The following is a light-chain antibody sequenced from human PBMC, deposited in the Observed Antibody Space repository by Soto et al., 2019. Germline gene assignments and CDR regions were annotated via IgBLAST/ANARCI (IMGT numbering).Light chain of an antibody. CDR1: QNIFTY. J-gene: IGKJ2*01. CDR2: ATS. V-gene: IGKV1-39*01. CDR3: QQSYTPPEN. Sequence: DIRMTQSPSSLSASVGDRATITCRASQNIFTYLNWYQQKPGTAPKLLIYATSNLQTGVPSRFRGSGSGTDFTLTISSLQPEDFATYYCQQSYTPPENFGQGTTLEIK.